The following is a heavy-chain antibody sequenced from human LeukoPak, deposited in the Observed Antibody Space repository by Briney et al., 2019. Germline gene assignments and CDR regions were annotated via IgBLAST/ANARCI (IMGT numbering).Heavy chain of an antibody. CDR2: IRYDGSNK. D-gene: IGHD3-10*01. CDR1: GFTVSNNF. J-gene: IGHJ4*02. CDR3: AKDLWRRITMVRGVIYY. Sequence: PGGSLRLSCAASGFTVSNNFMTWVRQAPGKGLEWVAFIRYDGSNKYYADSVKGRFTISRDNSKNTLYLQMNSLRAEDTAVYYCAKDLWRRITMVRGVIYYWGQGTLVTVSS. V-gene: IGHV3-30*02.